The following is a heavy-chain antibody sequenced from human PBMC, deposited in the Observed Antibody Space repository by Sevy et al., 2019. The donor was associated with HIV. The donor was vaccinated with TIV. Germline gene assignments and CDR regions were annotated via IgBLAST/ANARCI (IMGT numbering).Heavy chain of an antibody. CDR1: GFTFDDYT. CDR2: IRSKAYGGTT. CDR3: TRDLGYYDRSRMYDY. D-gene: IGHD3-22*01. V-gene: IGHV3-49*03. Sequence: GGSLRLSCTASGFTFDDYTMSWFRQAPGKGLEWVGFIRSKAYGGTTEYAASEKGRFTISRDDSKSIAFLQMNSLKTEDTAVYYCTRDLGYYDRSRMYDYWGQGTLVTVSS. J-gene: IGHJ4*02.